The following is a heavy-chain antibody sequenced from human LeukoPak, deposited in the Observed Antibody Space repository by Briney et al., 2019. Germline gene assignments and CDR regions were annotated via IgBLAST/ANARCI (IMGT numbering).Heavy chain of an antibody. D-gene: IGHD1-1*01. J-gene: IGHJ4*02. CDR3: AKDRAGTPWAD. V-gene: IGHV3-23*01. CDR2: INGRGGDT. Sequence: GGSLRLSCAASGFTFSTYTMTWVRQAPGKGLECVSTINGRGGDTYYADSVKGRFTISRDNSRNTVYLQMNSLRAEDTAVCYCAKDRAGTPWADWGQGTLVTVSS. CDR1: GFTFSTYT.